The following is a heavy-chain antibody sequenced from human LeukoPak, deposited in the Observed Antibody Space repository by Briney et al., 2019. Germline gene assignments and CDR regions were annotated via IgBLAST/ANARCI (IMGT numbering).Heavy chain of an antibody. CDR3: ARGWSSGFNP. CDR2: INPSGGGT. V-gene: IGHV1-46*01. Sequence: ASVKVSCKASGYTFTNYYLHWVRQAPGQGLEWMGIINPSGGGTNYAQKFQGRVTMTSDMSTSTVSMELSSLRSEDTAVYYCARGWSSGFNPWGQRTLVTVSS. J-gene: IGHJ5*02. CDR1: GYTFTNYY. D-gene: IGHD3-22*01.